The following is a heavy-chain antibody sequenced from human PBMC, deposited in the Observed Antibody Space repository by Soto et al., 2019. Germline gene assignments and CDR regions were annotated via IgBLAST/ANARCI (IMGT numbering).Heavy chain of an antibody. D-gene: IGHD5-18*01. CDR3: ARALGYTYGHLPIDY. J-gene: IGHJ4*02. Sequence: SETLSLTCAVYVGSFSGYYWSWIRQPPGKGLEWIGEINHRGSTNYNPSLKSRVTISVDTSKNQFSLNLNSVTAADTAVYYCARALGYTYGHLPIDYWGQGTLVTVSS. V-gene: IGHV4-34*01. CDR2: INHRGST. CDR1: VGSFSGYY.